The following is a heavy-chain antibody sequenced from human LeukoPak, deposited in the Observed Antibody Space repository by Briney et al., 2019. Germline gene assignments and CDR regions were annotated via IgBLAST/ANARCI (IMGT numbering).Heavy chain of an antibody. V-gene: IGHV1-18*01. Sequence: GASVKVSCKASGYTFINYAISWVRQAPGQGLEWMGWIGTYNGNTKYAQELQGRVTMTTDTSTSTGYMELRNLRSDDTAVYFCVREWDHTRMTFDIWGQGTMVTVSS. CDR2: IGTYNGNT. CDR3: VREWDHTRMTFDI. CDR1: GYTFINYA. J-gene: IGHJ3*02. D-gene: IGHD1-26*01.